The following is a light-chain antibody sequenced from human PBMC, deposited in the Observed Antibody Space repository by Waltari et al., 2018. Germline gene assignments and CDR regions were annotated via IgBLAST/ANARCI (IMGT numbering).Light chain of an antibody. V-gene: IGLV3-21*03. CDR3: QVWDGSSDPYV. Sequence: SYVLTQAPSVSVAPGKTARITCGGHNIGSKSVQWYQQKPGQAPVLVVYDDSDRPSGIPERFSGSNSGNMATLTISRVEAGDEADYYCQVWDGSSDPYVFGTGTKVTVL. CDR2: DDS. CDR1: NIGSKS. J-gene: IGLJ1*01.